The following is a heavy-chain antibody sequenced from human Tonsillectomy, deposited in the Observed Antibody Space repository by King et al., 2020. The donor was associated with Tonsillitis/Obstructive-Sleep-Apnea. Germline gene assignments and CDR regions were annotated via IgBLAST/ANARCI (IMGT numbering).Heavy chain of an antibody. Sequence: QLVQSGGGVVQPGRSLRLSCAASGFTFSSYGMHWVRQAPGKGLEWVAIIWFDGSNKYYADSVKGRFTISRDNSKNTLNLHMNSLRAEDTAVYYCARDFGAYCSTTRCPLESWGQGTLVTVSS. CDR1: GFTFSSYG. D-gene: IGHD2-2*01. J-gene: IGHJ4*02. CDR3: ARDFGAYCSTTRCPLES. CDR2: IWFDGSNK. V-gene: IGHV3-33*01.